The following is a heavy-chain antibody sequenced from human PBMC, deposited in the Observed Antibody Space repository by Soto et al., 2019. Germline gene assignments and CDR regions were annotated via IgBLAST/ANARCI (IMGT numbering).Heavy chain of an antibody. J-gene: IGHJ4*02. CDR2: IYYSGST. CDR1: GGSISSYY. V-gene: IGHV4-59*01. CDR3: ARVGYCSGGSCYPVSPFDY. D-gene: IGHD2-15*01. Sequence: SETLSLTCTVSGGSISSYYWSWIRQPPGKGLEWIGYIYYSGSTNYNPSLKSRVTISVDTSKNQFSLKLSSVTAADTAVYYCARVGYCSGGSCYPVSPFDYWGQGTLVTVSS.